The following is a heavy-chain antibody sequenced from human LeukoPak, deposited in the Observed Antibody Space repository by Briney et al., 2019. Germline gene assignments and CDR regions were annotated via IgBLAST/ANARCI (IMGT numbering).Heavy chain of an antibody. CDR2: IKSKTDGGTT. Sequence: GGSLRLSCAASGFTFSNAWMSWVRQAPGKGLEWVGRIKSKTDGGTTDYAAPVKGRFTISRDDSKSIAYLQMNSLKTEDTAVYYCTRDPYGSGSYLVYWGQGTLVTVSS. CDR3: TRDPYGSGSYLVY. CDR1: GFTFSNAW. D-gene: IGHD3-10*01. V-gene: IGHV3-15*01. J-gene: IGHJ4*02.